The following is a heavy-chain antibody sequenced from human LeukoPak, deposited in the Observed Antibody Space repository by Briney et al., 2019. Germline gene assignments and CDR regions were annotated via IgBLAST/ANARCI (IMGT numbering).Heavy chain of an antibody. CDR3: ARIPRLDDAFDI. V-gene: IGHV4-61*05. Sequence: SETLSLTFIVSGGSISSSSYYWGWIRQPPGKGLEWIGYIYYSGSTNYNPSLKSRVTISVDTSKNQFSLKLSSVTAADTAVYYRARIPRLDDAFDIWGQGTMVTVSS. CDR2: IYYSGST. D-gene: IGHD3-16*01. CDR1: GGSISSSSYY. J-gene: IGHJ3*02.